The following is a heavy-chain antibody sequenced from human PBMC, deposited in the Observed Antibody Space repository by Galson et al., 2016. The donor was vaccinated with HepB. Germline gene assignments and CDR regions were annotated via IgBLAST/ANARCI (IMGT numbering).Heavy chain of an antibody. CDR1: GDSVSSNSAT. J-gene: IGHJ4*02. Sequence: CAISGDSVSSNSATWNWIRQSPTRGLEWLGRTYHRSKWYTDYAVSVKSRITINADISKNQFSLHLNSVTPEDTAVYCCARDRGFCDTSGCFRGRVDFWGQGILVTVSS. CDR2: TYHRSKWYT. V-gene: IGHV6-1*01. D-gene: IGHD2-2*01. CDR3: ARDRGFCDTSGCFRGRVDF.